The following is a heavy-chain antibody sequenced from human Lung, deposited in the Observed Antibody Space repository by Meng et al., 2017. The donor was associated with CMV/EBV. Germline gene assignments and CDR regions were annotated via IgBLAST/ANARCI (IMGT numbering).Heavy chain of an antibody. V-gene: IGHV3-7*01. CDR3: ATDTGSQ. Sequence: GGSXGLSGAASGFTFNTYWMTWVRQAPGKGLEWVATLNQEGSQKYYVDSVKGRFTVSKDNAKNSLSLQMGSLRVEDTAVYYCATDTGSQWGQGTLVTVSS. CDR1: GFTFNTYW. J-gene: IGHJ4*02. D-gene: IGHD3-10*01. CDR2: LNQEGSQK.